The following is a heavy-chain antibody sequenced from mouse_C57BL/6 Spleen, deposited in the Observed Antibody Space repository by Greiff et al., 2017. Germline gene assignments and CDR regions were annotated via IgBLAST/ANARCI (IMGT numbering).Heavy chain of an antibody. Sequence: VQLQQSGAELVRPGASVTLSCKASGYTFTDYEMHWVKQTPVHGLEWIGAIDPETGGTAYNQKFKGKAILTADKSSSTAYMELRSLTSEDSAVYYCTSNYYGNYDYWGQGTTLTVSS. J-gene: IGHJ2*01. V-gene: IGHV1-15*01. CDR1: GYTFTDYE. CDR3: TSNYYGNYDY. D-gene: IGHD2-1*01. CDR2: IDPETGGT.